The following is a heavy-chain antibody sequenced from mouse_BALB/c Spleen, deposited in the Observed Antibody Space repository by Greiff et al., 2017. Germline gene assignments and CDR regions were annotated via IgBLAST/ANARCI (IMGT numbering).Heavy chain of an antibody. D-gene: IGHD2-4*01. V-gene: IGHV1S22*01. J-gene: IGHJ4*01. Sequence: LQQPGSELVRPGASVKLSYKASGYTFTSYWMHWVKQRPGQGLEWIGNIYPGSGSTNYDEKFKSKATLTVDTSSSTAYMQLSSLTSEDSAVYYCTRMITTRVMDYWGQGTSVTVSS. CDR3: TRMITTRVMDY. CDR2: IYPGSGST. CDR1: GYTFTSYW.